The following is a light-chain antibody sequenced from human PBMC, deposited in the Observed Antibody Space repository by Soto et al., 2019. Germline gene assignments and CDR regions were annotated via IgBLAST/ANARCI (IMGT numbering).Light chain of an antibody. V-gene: IGLV2-14*01. J-gene: IGLJ1*01. CDR2: DVS. CDR1: SSDVGGYNY. Sequence: QSVLTQPASVSGSPGQSITISCTGTSSDVGGYNYVSWYQQHPGKAPKLMIYDVSNRPSGVSNRFSGSKSGNTASLTISGLQAEYEADYYCRSYTSISPYVFGTGTKVTVL. CDR3: RSYTSISPYV.